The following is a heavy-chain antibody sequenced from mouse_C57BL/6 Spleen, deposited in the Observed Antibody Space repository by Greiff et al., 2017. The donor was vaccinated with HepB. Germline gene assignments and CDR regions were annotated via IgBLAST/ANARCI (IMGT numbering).Heavy chain of an antibody. D-gene: IGHD6-2*01. V-gene: IGHV3-6*01. Sequence: DVQLQESGPGLVKPSQSLSLTCSVTGYSITSGYYWNWIRQFPGNKLEWMGYISYDGSNNYNPSLKNRLSITRDTSKNQFFLKLNSVTTADTANYYGARVLSPPSPWFAYWGQGTLVTVSA. CDR1: GYSITSGYY. CDR3: ARVLSPPSPWFAY. CDR2: ISYDGSN. J-gene: IGHJ3*01.